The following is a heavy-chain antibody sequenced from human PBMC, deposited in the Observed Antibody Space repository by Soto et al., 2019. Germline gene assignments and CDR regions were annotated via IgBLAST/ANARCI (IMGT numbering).Heavy chain of an antibody. V-gene: IGHV3-48*01. CDR3: ARIGRLRWGDY. Sequence: EVQLVESGGGLVQPGGSLRLSCAASGFTFSSYSMNWVRQAPGKGLEWVSYISSSSSTIYYAGSVKGRFTISRDNAKNSLYLQMNSLRAEDTAVYYCARIGRLRWGDYWGQGTLVTVSS. J-gene: IGHJ4*02. CDR1: GFTFSSYS. CDR2: ISSSSSTI. D-gene: IGHD4-17*01.